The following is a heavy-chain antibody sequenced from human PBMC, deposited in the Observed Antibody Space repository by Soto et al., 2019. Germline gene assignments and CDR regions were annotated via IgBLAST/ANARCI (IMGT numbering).Heavy chain of an antibody. CDR1: GGTFSSYA. CDR3: ARSLYYYDSSGYLNYFDY. Sequence: QVQLVQSGAEVKKPGSSVKVSCKASGGTFSSYAISWVRQAPGQGLELMGGIIPIFGTANYAQKFQGRVTITADESTRTAYMELSSLRSEDTAVYYCARSLYYYDSSGYLNYFDYWGQGTLVTVSS. V-gene: IGHV1-69*01. D-gene: IGHD3-22*01. CDR2: IIPIFGTA. J-gene: IGHJ4*02.